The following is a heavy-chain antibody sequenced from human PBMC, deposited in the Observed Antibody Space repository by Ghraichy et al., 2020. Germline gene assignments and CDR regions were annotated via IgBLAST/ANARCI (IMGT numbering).Heavy chain of an antibody. J-gene: IGHJ4*02. D-gene: IGHD5-18*01. CDR3: VRSVDTAMVAPIDY. V-gene: IGHV3-64D*06. Sequence: LSLTCSASGFTFSSYAMHWVRQAPGKGLEYVSAISSNGGSTYYADSVKGRFTISRDNSKNTLYLQMSSLRAEDTAVYYCVRSVDTAMVAPIDYWGQGTLVTVSS. CDR1: GFTFSSYA. CDR2: ISSNGGST.